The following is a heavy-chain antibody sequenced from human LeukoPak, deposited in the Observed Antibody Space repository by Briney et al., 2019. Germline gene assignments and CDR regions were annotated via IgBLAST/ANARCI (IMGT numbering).Heavy chain of an antibody. CDR1: GGSISPYY. J-gene: IGHJ4*02. CDR3: TRGLSEHYSSPFAY. V-gene: IGHV4-59*01. D-gene: IGHD5-18*01. CDR2: IHYSGST. Sequence: TSETLSLTCTVSGGSISPYYWTWIRQPPGKRLGWIGYIHYSGSTNYNPSLKSRVTISLQTSKNQFSLKVNSVTAADTAMYYCTRGLSEHYSSPFAYWGQGILVPVSS.